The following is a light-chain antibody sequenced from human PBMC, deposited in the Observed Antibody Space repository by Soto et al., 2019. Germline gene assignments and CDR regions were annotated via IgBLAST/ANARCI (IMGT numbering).Light chain of an antibody. CDR1: SGHSSYA. Sequence: QLVLTQSPSASASLGASVKLTCTLSSGHSSYAIAWHQQQPEKGPRYLMRLKSDGSHSKGDGIPDRFSGSSSGAERYLTICSLQSEDEADYYCQTWGTGVIFGGGTQLPVL. V-gene: IGLV4-69*01. CDR3: QTWGTGVI. J-gene: IGLJ2*01. CDR2: LKSDGSH.